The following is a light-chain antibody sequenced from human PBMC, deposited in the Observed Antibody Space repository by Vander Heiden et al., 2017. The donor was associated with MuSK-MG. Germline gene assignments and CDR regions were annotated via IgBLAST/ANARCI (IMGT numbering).Light chain of an antibody. Sequence: DIQMTQSPSSLSASVGDRVTITCRASQSISSYLNWYQQKPGKAPKLLIYAASSLQSGVSSRFSGSGSGTDFTLTISSLQPEDFATYYCQQSYSTPTFGGGTKVEIK. CDR3: QQSYSTPT. CDR1: QSISSY. V-gene: IGKV1-39*01. J-gene: IGKJ4*01. CDR2: AAS.